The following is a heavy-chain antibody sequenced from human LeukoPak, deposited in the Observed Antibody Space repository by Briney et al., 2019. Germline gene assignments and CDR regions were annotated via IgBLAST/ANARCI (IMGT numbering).Heavy chain of an antibody. CDR2: IYTSGST. Sequence: PSETLSLTCTVSGGSISSGSYYWSWTRQPAGKGLEWIGRIYTSGSTNYNPSLKSRVTISVDTSKNQFSLKLSSVAAADTAVYYCARAVRRDGYNDYWGQGTLVTVSS. CDR1: GGSISSGSYY. V-gene: IGHV4-61*02. J-gene: IGHJ4*02. D-gene: IGHD5-24*01. CDR3: ARAVRRDGYNDY.